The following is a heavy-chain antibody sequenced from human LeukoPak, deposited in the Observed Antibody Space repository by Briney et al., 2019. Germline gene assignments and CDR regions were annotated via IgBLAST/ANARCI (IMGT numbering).Heavy chain of an antibody. CDR2: ISPDGWTT. Sequence: GGSLRLSCAASGFTFSRYWMHWVRQAPGKGLMWVSRISPDGWTTLYADSVKGRFTISRDNAKNTLYLQMNSLGAEDTAVYYCTTVLSGNLYNLGDYWGQGTQVTVSS. D-gene: IGHD5-24*01. V-gene: IGHV3-74*03. J-gene: IGHJ4*02. CDR3: TTVLSGNLYNLGDY. CDR1: GFTFSRYW.